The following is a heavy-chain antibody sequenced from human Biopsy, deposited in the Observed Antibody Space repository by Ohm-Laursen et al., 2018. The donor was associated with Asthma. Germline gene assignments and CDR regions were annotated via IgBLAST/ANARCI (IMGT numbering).Heavy chain of an antibody. CDR1: GGTFSNFA. CDR3: ASDFPKDYVRYNFQF. V-gene: IGHV1-69*06. J-gene: IGHJ4*02. Sequence: ASVKVSCRAPGGTFSNFAISWVRQAPGQGLEWLGGIMTVFGTTNYAQKFQGRVTMTEDTSTDTAYMELSSLSSDDTAVYYCASDFPKDYVRYNFQFWGQGTLVTVSS. D-gene: IGHD4-17*01. CDR2: IMTVFGTT.